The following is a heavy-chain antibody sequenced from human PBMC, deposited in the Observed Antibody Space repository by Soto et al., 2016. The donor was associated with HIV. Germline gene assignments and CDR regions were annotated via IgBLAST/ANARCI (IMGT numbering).Heavy chain of an antibody. Sequence: EVQLLESGGGLVQPGGSLRLSCAASKFTFSTYAMSWVRQAPGKGLEWVSTISNSGGTTYYADSVKGRFTISRDNSKNTLYLQMNNLRADDTAVYYCTKDRGTMVRGVTLYYYYYGMDVWGQGTTVTVSS. D-gene: IGHD3-10*01. V-gene: IGHV3-23*01. J-gene: IGHJ6*02. CDR2: ISNSGGTT. CDR1: KFTFSTYA. CDR3: TKDRGTMVRGVTLYYYYYGMDV.